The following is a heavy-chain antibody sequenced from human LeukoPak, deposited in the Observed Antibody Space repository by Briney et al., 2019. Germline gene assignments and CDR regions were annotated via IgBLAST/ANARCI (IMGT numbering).Heavy chain of an antibody. CDR1: GYTFINYD. J-gene: IGHJ5*01. V-gene: IGHV1-8*01. Sequence: ASVKVSCKASGYTFINYDINWVRQATGQGLEWMGWMNPNSGDTGYAEKFQGRVTMTRDTSTNTAYMELTSLTPDDTAIFYCARTGMGGNVWIDSWGQGTLVTVSS. D-gene: IGHD1-26*01. CDR2: MNPNSGDT. CDR3: ARTGMGGNVWIDS.